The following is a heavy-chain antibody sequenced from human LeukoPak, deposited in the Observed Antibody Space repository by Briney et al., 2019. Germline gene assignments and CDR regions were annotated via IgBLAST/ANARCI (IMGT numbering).Heavy chain of an antibody. V-gene: IGHV1-2*06. D-gene: IGHD5-12*01. J-gene: IGHJ4*02. Sequence: ASVKVSCKASGYTFTDYYIHWVRQRQAPGQGLEWMGRINPNSGGTNYAQKFQGRVTMTRDTSTSTAYMELSSLSSDDTAVYFCARRVGSSSGYSFDYWGQGTLVTVSS. CDR1: GYTFTDYY. CDR3: ARRVGSSSGYSFDY. CDR2: INPNSGGT.